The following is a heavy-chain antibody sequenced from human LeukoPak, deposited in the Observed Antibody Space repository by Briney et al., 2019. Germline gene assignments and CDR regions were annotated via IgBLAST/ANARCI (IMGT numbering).Heavy chain of an antibody. D-gene: IGHD1-26*01. CDR2: ISGSGEKT. Sequence: GGSLRLSHAVSGFTFCIYAVICVPDAPGGSLECISSISGSGEKTQYAHSVTGRFTRSRDKSQKTLYLQLCNLRAEDTAVYYGVNAMGSDTCGIFEYWGQGTLVTVSS. V-gene: IGHV3-23*01. CDR3: VNAMGSDTCGIFEY. J-gene: IGHJ4*02. CDR1: GFTFCIYA.